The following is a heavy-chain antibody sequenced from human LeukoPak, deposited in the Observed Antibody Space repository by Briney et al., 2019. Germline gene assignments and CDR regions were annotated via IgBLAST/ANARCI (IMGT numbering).Heavy chain of an antibody. V-gene: IGHV4-30-4*01. CDR2: IYYSGST. CDR3: ARDEAYRLDAFDI. Sequence: PSQTLSLTCTVSGGSISSGDYYWSWIRQPPGKGLEWIGYIYYSGSTYYNPSLKSRVTISVDTSKNQFSLKLSSVTAADTAVYYCARDEAYRLDAFDIWGQGTMVTVSS. CDR1: GGSISSGDYY. J-gene: IGHJ3*02.